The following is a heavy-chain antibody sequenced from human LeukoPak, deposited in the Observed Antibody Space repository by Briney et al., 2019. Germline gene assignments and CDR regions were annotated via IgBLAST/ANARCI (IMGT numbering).Heavy chain of an antibody. CDR3: ARGLLWFGARNYYYGMDV. V-gene: IGHV1-69*05. CDR2: IIPIFGTA. J-gene: IGHJ6*02. CDR1: GGTFSSYA. Sequence: GASVKVSCKASGGTFSSYAISWVRQAPGQGLEWMGGIIPIFGTANYAQKFQGRVTMTRDTSTSTVYMELSSLRSEDTAVYYCARGLLWFGARNYYYGMDVWRQGTTVTVSS. D-gene: IGHD3-10*01.